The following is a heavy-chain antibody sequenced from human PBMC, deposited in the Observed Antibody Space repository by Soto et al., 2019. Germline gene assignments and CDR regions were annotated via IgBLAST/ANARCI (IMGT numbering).Heavy chain of an antibody. D-gene: IGHD5-18*01. CDR2: TYYRSKWYN. CDR3: AREADTAMVRNYYYYGMDV. J-gene: IGHJ6*02. Sequence: PSQTLSLTCAISGDSVSSNSAAWNWIRQSPSRGLEWLGRTYYRSKWYNDYAVSVKSRITINPDTSKNQFSLQLNSVTPEDTAVYYCAREADTAMVRNYYYYGMDVWGQGTTVTVSS. CDR1: GDSVSSNSAA. V-gene: IGHV6-1*01.